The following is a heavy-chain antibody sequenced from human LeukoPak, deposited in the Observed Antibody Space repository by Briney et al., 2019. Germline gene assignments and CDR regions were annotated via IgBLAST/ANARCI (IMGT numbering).Heavy chain of an antibody. D-gene: IGHD5-18*01. Sequence: ASVKVSCKASGYTFTTYAMNWVRQAPGQGLEWMGWINTNTGNPTYAQGFTGRFVFPLDTSVSTAYLQISSLKAEDTAVYYCARDGDTAMDARFDYWGQGTLVTVSS. CDR2: INTNTGNP. CDR1: GYTFTTYA. CDR3: ARDGDTAMDARFDY. V-gene: IGHV7-4-1*02. J-gene: IGHJ4*02.